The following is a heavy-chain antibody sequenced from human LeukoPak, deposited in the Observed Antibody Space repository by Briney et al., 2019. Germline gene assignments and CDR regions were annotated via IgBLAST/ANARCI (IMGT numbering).Heavy chain of an antibody. CDR1: GFTFNGYA. CDR2: ISGSAYNT. V-gene: IGHV3-23*01. J-gene: IGHJ4*02. Sequence: GGSLRLSCAASGFTFNGYAMSWARQAPGKGLEWVSTISGSAYNTYYADSVKGRFTISRDNSANTLYLQMNSLRAEDTALYYCAKHSGSYFIYYVDSWGQGTLVTVSS. CDR3: AKHSGSYFIYYVDS. D-gene: IGHD1-26*01.